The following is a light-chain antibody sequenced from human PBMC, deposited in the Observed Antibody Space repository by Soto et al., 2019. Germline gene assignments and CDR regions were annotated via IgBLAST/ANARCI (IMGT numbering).Light chain of an antibody. CDR2: KAS. CDR1: QSISSW. CDR3: QQYNSATYT. Sequence: DIQMTQSPSTLSASVGDRVTITCRASQSISSWLAWYQQKPGKAPKLLIYKASSLESGVPSRFSGSGSGTEFTLTISSLQPDDFATYYCQQYNSATYTFGQGNQLEIK. J-gene: IGKJ2*01. V-gene: IGKV1-5*03.